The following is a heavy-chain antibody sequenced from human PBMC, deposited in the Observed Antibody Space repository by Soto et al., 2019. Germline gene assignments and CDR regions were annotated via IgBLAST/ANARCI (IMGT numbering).Heavy chain of an antibody. D-gene: IGHD6-13*01. CDR3: TRSLYSASWYAGY. CDR1: GGSVTSGYY. Sequence: SLTCAVSGGSVTSGYYWGWIRQPPGKGLEWIGSVYHSGTTYYSPSLKSRVTISLDTSKNQFSLKLSSVTAADTAFYYCTRSLYSASWYAGYWGQGTLVTVSS. CDR2: VYHSGTT. V-gene: IGHV4-38-2*01. J-gene: IGHJ4*02.